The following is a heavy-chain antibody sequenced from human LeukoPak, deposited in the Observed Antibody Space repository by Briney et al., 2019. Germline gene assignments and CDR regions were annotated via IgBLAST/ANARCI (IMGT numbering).Heavy chain of an antibody. V-gene: IGHV4-39*01. Sequence: SETLSLTCTVSGGSIFSSNSYWGWIRQPPGKGLEWIGSIYYSGNTYYNASLKSRVTISVDTSKNQFSLKLNSVTAADTAVYYCARSSPRIWPVTTNYWFDPWGQGTLVTVSS. J-gene: IGHJ5*02. CDR3: ARSSPRIWPVTTNYWFDP. CDR2: IYYSGNT. CDR1: GGSIFSSNSY. D-gene: IGHD4-17*01.